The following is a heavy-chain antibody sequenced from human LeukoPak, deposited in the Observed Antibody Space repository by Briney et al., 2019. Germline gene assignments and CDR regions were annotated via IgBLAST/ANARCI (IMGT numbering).Heavy chain of an antibody. V-gene: IGHV3-7*03. CDR3: ARERPYYGSRTYSASFDY. CDR1: GFTFSSNW. J-gene: IGHJ4*02. D-gene: IGHD3-10*01. CDR2: IKEDGSNK. Sequence: GGSLRLSCAASGFTFSSNWMSWVRQAPGKGLEWVANIKEDGSNKYYADSVKGRFTISRDNADNSLYLQMNSLRPEDTAVYYCARERPYYGSRTYSASFDYWGQGTLVTVSS.